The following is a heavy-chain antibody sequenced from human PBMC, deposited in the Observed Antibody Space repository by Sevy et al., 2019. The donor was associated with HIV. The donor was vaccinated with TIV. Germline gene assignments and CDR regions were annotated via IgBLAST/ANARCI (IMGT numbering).Heavy chain of an antibody. CDR1: GYTFTSYA. J-gene: IGHJ6*03. CDR2: INAGNGHT. V-gene: IGHV1-3*01. CDR3: AREGIVVVAPMDTSYYYYYYMDV. Sequence: ASVKVSCKASGYTFTSYAMHWVRQAPGQRLEWMGWINAGNGHTKYAQKFQGRVTITRDTSASTAYMELSSLRSEDTAVYYCAREGIVVVAPMDTSYYYYYYMDVWGKGTTVTVSS. D-gene: IGHD2-15*01.